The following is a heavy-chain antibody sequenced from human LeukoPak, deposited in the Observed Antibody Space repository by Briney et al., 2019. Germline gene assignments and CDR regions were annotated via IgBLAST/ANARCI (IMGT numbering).Heavy chain of an antibody. CDR3: ARGQLEWENYYYGMDV. J-gene: IGHJ6*02. CDR1: GFTFSSYA. CDR2: ISGSGGST. V-gene: IGHV3-23*01. Sequence: GGSLRLSCAASGFTFSSYAMSWVRQAPGKGLEWVSAISGSGGSTYYADSVKGRFTISRDNSKNTLYLQMNSLRAEDTAVYYCARGQLEWENYYYGMDVWGQGTTVTVSS. D-gene: IGHD1-1*01.